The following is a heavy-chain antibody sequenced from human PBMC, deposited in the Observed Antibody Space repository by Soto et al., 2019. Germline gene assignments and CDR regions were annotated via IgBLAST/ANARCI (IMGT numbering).Heavy chain of an antibody. CDR3: ARAAGMVATSP. CDR1: GDFLSSYY. CDR2: IYYSGIT. D-gene: IGHD5-12*01. V-gene: IGHV4-59*01. Sequence: SETLSLTCTVSGDFLSSYYWSWIRQSPVKGLEWIGYIYYSGITNYNASLKSRVTMSIDTSASTAYMELSSLRSEDTAVYYCARAAGMVATSPWGQGTLVTVSS. J-gene: IGHJ5*02.